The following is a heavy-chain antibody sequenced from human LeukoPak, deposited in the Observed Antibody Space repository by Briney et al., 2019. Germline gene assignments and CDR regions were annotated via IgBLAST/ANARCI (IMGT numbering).Heavy chain of an antibody. Sequence: SETLSLTCTVSGGSISSSSYYWGWIRQPPGKGLEWIGSIYYSGSTYYNPSLKSRVTISVDTSKNQFSLKLSSVTAADTAVYYCASSNVWFGELLNWFDPWGQGTLVTVSS. CDR1: GGSISSSSYY. CDR3: ASSNVWFGELLNWFDP. J-gene: IGHJ5*02. D-gene: IGHD3-10*01. CDR2: IYYSGST. V-gene: IGHV4-39*01.